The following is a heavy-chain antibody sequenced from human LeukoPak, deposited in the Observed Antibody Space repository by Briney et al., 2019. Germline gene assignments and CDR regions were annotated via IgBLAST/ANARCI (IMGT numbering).Heavy chain of an antibody. D-gene: IGHD6-13*01. CDR1: GFTFSRYG. V-gene: IGHV3-30*03. Sequence: GRSLRLSCAASGFTFSRYGMHWVRQAPGKGLEWGALISNDGSYKYYADSMKGRFTISRDNSKNTLYLQMNSLRVEDTAVYYCAWGLYSSSMALGYWGQGTLVTVSS. CDR3: AWGLYSSSMALGY. J-gene: IGHJ4*02. CDR2: ISNDGSYK.